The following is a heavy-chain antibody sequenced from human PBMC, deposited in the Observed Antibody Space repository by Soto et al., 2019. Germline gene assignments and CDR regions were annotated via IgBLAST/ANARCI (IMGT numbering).Heavy chain of an antibody. CDR1: GGTFSSYA. V-gene: IGHV1-69*06. Sequence: SVKVSCKASGGTFSSYAISWVRQAPGQGLEWMGGIIPIFGTANYAQKFQGRVTITADKSTSTAYMELSSLRSEDTAVYYCASPSPLRFLEWLLYPLDYWGQGTLVTVSS. D-gene: IGHD3-3*01. CDR3: ASPSPLRFLEWLLYPLDY. J-gene: IGHJ4*02. CDR2: IIPIFGTA.